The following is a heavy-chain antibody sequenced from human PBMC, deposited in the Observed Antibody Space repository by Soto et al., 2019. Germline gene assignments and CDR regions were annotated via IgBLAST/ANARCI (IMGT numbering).Heavy chain of an antibody. Sequence: GGSLRLSCAASGFTFSSYGMHWVRQAPGKGLEWVAVIWYDGSNKYYADSVKGRFTISRDNSKNTLYLQMNSLRAEDTAVYYCARDETAGERYYYYYYGMDVWGQGTTVTVSS. D-gene: IGHD2-21*01. V-gene: IGHV3-33*01. CDR1: GFTFSSYG. CDR3: ARDETAGERYYYYYYGMDV. CDR2: IWYDGSNK. J-gene: IGHJ6*02.